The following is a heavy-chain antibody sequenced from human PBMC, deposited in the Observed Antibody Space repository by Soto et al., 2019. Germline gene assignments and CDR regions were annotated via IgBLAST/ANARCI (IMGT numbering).Heavy chain of an antibody. V-gene: IGHV3-20*04. J-gene: IGHJ3*02. CDR2: INWNGGST. Sequence: EVQLVESGGGVVRPGGSLRLSCAASGFTFDDYGMSWVRQAPGKGMEWVSGINWNGGSTGYADSVKGRLTISRDNAKNSLYLQMNSLRAEDTALYYCAYPRRYYGDYASNAFDIWGQGTMVTVSS. CDR3: AYPRRYYGDYASNAFDI. D-gene: IGHD4-17*01. CDR1: GFTFDDYG.